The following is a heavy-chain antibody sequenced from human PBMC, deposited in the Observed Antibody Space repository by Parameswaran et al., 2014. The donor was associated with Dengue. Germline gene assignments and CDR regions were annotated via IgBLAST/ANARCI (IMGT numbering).Heavy chain of an antibody. CDR2: IYYSGST. Sequence: RWIRQPPGKGLEWIGYIYYSGSTNYNPSLKSRVTISVDTSKNQFSLKLSSVTAADTAVYYCARDLTTVTTWYAGPSDDAFDIWGQGTMVTVSS. D-gene: IGHD4-17*01. CDR3: ARDLTTVTTWYAGPSDDAFDI. J-gene: IGHJ3*02. V-gene: IGHV4-59*01.